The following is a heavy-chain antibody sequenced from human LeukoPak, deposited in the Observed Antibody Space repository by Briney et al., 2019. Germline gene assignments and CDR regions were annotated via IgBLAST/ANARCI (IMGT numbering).Heavy chain of an antibody. CDR2: ISGSGGST. D-gene: IGHD4-11*01. J-gene: IGHJ4*02. Sequence: PGGSLRLSCAASGFTFSSYAMSWVRQASGKGLEWVSAISGSGGSTYYADSVKGRFTISRDNSKNTLYLQMNSLRAEDTAVYYCAKRDYSNYDLDYWGQGTLVTVSS. V-gene: IGHV3-23*01. CDR1: GFTFSSYA. CDR3: AKRDYSNYDLDY.